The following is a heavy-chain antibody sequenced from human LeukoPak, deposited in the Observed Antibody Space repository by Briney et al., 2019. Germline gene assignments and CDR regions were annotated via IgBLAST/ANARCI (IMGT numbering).Heavy chain of an antibody. CDR1: GYTFTSYG. D-gene: IGHD2-15*01. V-gene: IGHV1-18*01. CDR3: ARAGYCSGGSCHTGAFDI. Sequence: ASVKVSCKASGYTFTSYGITWVRQAPGQGLEGMGWISPYNDNANYAQKLQGRVTMTTDTSTSTAYMELRSLRSDDTAVYYCARAGYCSGGSCHTGAFDIWGQGTMVTGSS. J-gene: IGHJ3*02. CDR2: ISPYNDNA.